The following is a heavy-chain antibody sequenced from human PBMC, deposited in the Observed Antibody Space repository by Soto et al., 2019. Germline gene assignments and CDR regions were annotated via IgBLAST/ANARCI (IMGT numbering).Heavy chain of an antibody. D-gene: IGHD3-16*01. J-gene: IGHJ2*01. CDR2: IKSKTDGGTT. CDR1: GSTFSDAW. Sequence: EVQLVESGGGLVKPGGSLRLSCAASGSTFSDAWMTWVRQAPGKGLEWVGRIKSKTDGGTTDYAAPVKGRFTISRDDSKNTLFLQMNSLKTEDTAVYYCAFTFGGLFDLWGRGTLVTVSS. CDR3: AFTFGGLFDL. V-gene: IGHV3-15*01.